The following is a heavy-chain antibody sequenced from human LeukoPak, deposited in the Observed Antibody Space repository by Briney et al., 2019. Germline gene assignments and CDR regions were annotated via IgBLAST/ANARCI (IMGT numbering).Heavy chain of an antibody. V-gene: IGHV4-39*07. J-gene: IGHJ4*02. D-gene: IGHD5-24*01. CDR2: IYYSGST. Sequence: PSETLSPTCTVSGDSISSSNYYWGWLRQPPGKGLEYIGSIYYSGSTCYNPSLKSRVTISADTSKNQFSLNLNSVTAADTAVYYCASTSTDGYNYDYWGQGTLVTVSS. CDR1: GDSISSSNYY. CDR3: ASTSTDGYNYDY.